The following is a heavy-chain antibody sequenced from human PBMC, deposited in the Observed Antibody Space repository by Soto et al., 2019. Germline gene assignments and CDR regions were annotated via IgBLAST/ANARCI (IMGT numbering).Heavy chain of an antibody. D-gene: IGHD4-4*01. CDR2: IIPIFGTA. J-gene: IGHJ4*02. CDR1: GGTFSSYA. V-gene: IGHV1-69*13. Sequence: ASVKVSCKASGGTFSSYAISWVRQAPGQGLEWMGGIIPIFGTANYAQKFQGRVTITADESTSTAYMELSSLRSEDTVVYYCARGLHDYSNYYFDYWGQGTLVTVSS. CDR3: ARGLHDYSNYYFDY.